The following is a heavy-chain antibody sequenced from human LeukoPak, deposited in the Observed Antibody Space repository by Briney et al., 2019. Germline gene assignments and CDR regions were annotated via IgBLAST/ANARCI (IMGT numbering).Heavy chain of an antibody. D-gene: IGHD3-22*01. CDR2: IYTSGST. CDR1: GGSISSGSYY. J-gene: IGHJ3*02. V-gene: IGHV4-61*02. CDR3: ARDWTYYYDSSGYYPDAFDI. Sequence: SETLSLTCTVSGGSISSGSYYWSWIRQPAGKGLEWFGRIYTSGSTNYNPSLKSRVTVSVDTSKNQFSLKLSSVTAADTAVYYCARDWTYYYDSSGYYPDAFDIWGQGTMVTVSS.